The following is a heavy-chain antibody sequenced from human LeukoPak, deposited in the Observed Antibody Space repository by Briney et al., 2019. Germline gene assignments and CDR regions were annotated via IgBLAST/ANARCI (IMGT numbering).Heavy chain of an antibody. D-gene: IGHD4-23*01. CDR1: GFTFSSYG. J-gene: IGHJ4*02. Sequence: PGRSLRLSCAASGFTFSSYGMHWVRQAPGKGLEWVAVISYDGSNKYYADSVKGRFTISRDNSKNTLYLQMNSLRAEDTAVYYCARDGTFYGGTENWGQGTLVTVSS. CDR2: ISYDGSNK. V-gene: IGHV3-30*03. CDR3: ARDGTFYGGTEN.